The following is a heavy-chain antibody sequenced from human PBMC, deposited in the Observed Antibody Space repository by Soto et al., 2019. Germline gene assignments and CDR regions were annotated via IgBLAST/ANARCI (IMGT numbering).Heavy chain of an antibody. V-gene: IGHV3-23*01. Sequence: GGSLRLSCSASGFTFSSYAMSWVRQAPGKGVEWVSAISGSGGSTYYADSVKGRFTISRDNSKNPLYLQMNSLRAEDTAVYYCAKGGGKAAFDIWGQGTMVTVSS. D-gene: IGHD2-15*01. CDR1: GFTFSSYA. CDR3: AKGGGKAAFDI. CDR2: ISGSGGST. J-gene: IGHJ3*02.